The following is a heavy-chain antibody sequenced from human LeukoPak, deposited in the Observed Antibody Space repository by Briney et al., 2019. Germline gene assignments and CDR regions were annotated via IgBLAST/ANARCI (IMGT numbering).Heavy chain of an antibody. V-gene: IGHV1-18*04. CDR1: GYTFTGYY. J-gene: IGHJ6*03. D-gene: IGHD3-22*01. Sequence: ASVKVSCKASGYTFTGYYMHWVRQAPGQGLEWMGWISAYNGNTNYAQKLQGRVTMTTDTSTSTAYMELRSLRSDDTAVYYCARGYYDSRAYPERYYYMDVWGKGTTVTISS. CDR3: ARGYYDSRAYPERYYYMDV. CDR2: ISAYNGNT.